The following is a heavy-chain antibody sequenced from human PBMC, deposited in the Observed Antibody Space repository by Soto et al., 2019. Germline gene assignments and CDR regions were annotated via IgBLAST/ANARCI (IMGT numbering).Heavy chain of an antibody. J-gene: IGHJ4*02. CDR3: TPSHYHSSGNYYNYFDY. V-gene: IGHV3-15*01. D-gene: IGHD3-22*01. Sequence: EVQLVESGGGLVEPGGSLRLACAASGFTFDNAWMNWVRQAPGKGLEWVGRIKTKTDGGTTDYAAPVKGRFTISRDDSKNTLYLQMNSLKTDDTAVYYCTPSHYHSSGNYYNYFDYWGQGTLVTVSS. CDR2: IKTKTDGGTT. CDR1: GFTFDNAW.